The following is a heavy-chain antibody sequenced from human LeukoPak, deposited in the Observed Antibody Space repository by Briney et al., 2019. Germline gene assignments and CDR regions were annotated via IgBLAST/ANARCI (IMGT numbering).Heavy chain of an antibody. J-gene: IGHJ6*03. D-gene: IGHD6-13*01. V-gene: IGHV3-53*05. CDR1: GFTVSSDS. Sequence: GGSLRLSCTVSGFTVSSDSMSWVRQAPGKGLEWVSFIYSGGSTHYSDSVKGRFTISRDNSKNTLYLQMNSLRSDDTAVYYCARFGSSWYSTPSGYYMDVWGKGTTVTVSS. CDR3: ARFGSSWYSTPSGYYMDV. CDR2: IYSGGST.